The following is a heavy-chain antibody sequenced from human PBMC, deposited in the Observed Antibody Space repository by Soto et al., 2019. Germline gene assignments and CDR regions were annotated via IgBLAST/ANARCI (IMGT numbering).Heavy chain of an antibody. V-gene: IGHV3-23*01. Sequence: LRLSCAASGFTFSSYPMTWVRQAPGKGLEWVSSISGNSDAIFCADSVKGRFTISRDNSRTTLYLQMNSLRAEDMAIYYCARILYSSQRDGVDVWGQGTTVTVSS. CDR3: ARILYSSQRDGVDV. CDR1: GFTFSSYP. J-gene: IGHJ6*02. CDR2: ISGNSDAI. D-gene: IGHD2-8*01.